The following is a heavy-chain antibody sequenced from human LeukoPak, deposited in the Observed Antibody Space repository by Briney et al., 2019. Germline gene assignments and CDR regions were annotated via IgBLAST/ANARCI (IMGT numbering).Heavy chain of an antibody. CDR1: GGSISSGGYS. CDR2: IYHGGDT. Sequence: SETLSPTCAVSGGSISSGGYSWSWIRQPPGKGLEWIGYIYHGGDTYYNSSLKSRVTISMDRSKNQFSLNLTSVTAADTAVYYCARGTYYFDYWGQGTLVTVSS. V-gene: IGHV4-30-2*01. J-gene: IGHJ4*02. CDR3: ARGTYYFDY.